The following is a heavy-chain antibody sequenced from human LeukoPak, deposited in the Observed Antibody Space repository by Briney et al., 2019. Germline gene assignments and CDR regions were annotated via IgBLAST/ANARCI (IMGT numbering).Heavy chain of an antibody. CDR3: ARVNIGSYYFGY. J-gene: IGHJ4*02. CDR2: INQDESER. V-gene: IGHV3-7*01. CDR1: GFILSRYW. Sequence: GGSLRLSCATSGFILSRYWMSWVRQAPGKGLEWVANINQDESERNYVDSVKGRFTISRDNAKNSLDLQMNSLRAEDTAVYYCARVNIGSYYFGYWGQGTLVTVSS. D-gene: IGHD1-26*01.